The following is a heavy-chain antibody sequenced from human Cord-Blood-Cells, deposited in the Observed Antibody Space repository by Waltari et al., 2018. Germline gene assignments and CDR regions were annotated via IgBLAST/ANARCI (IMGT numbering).Heavy chain of an antibody. CDR2: IYYSGST. V-gene: IGHV4-59*11. Sequence: QVQLQESGPGLVKPSETLSLTCTVSGGPISSHHWSWIRQPPGKGLEWIGYIYYSGSTNYNPSLKSRVTISVDTSKNQFSLKLSSVTAADTAVYYCARIAAAGTLPFDYWGQGTLVTVSS. CDR1: GGPISSHH. CDR3: ARIAAAGTLPFDY. J-gene: IGHJ4*02. D-gene: IGHD6-13*01.